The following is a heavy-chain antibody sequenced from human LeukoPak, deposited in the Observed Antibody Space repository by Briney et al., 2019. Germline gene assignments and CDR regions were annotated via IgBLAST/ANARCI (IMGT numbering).Heavy chain of an antibody. D-gene: IGHD3-10*01. Sequence: PGGSLRLSCAASGFTVSSNYMSWVRQAPGKGLEWVSGINWNGGSTGYADSVKGRFTISRDNSKSTLYLQMNNLRAEDTAVYYCAKDIAFPSGYWGQGTLVTVSS. CDR3: AKDIAFPSGY. CDR2: INWNGGST. J-gene: IGHJ4*02. V-gene: IGHV3-53*01. CDR1: GFTVSSNY.